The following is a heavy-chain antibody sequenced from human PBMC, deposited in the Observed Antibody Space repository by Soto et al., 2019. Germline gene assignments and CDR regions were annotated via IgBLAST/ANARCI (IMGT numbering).Heavy chain of an antibody. CDR1: GASIGSGGW. D-gene: IGHD2-8*02. V-gene: IGHV4-4*02. J-gene: IGHJ5*02. CDR3: ARHEGWTGPDQ. CDR2: IFHDGNT. Sequence: QVHLQESGPGLVKPSETLSLTCAVSGASIGSGGWWSWVRQPPGKGLEWIAEIFHDGNTNYSPSRKSRVTISVDKSQNQSSLNVYSVTAADTAVYYCARHEGWTGPDQWGQGTLVTVSS.